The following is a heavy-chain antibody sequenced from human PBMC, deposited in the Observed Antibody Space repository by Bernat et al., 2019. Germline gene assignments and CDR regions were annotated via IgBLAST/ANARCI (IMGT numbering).Heavy chain of an antibody. Sequence: QLQLQESGPGLVKPSETLSLTCTVSGGSISSSSYYWGWIRQPPGKGLEWIGSIYYSGSTYYNPSLKSRVTISGDTSKNQFSLKLSSVTAADTAVHYFARRVDFWGGYHRGAFDYWGQGTLVTVSS. CDR2: IYYSGST. D-gene: IGHD3-3*01. CDR1: GGSISSSSYY. V-gene: IGHV4-39*01. CDR3: ARRVDFWGGYHRGAFDY. J-gene: IGHJ4*02.